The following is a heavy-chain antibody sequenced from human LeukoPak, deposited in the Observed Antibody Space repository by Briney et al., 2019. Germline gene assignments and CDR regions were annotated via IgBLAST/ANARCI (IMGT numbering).Heavy chain of an antibody. CDR1: GFTFSSYA. Sequence: GRSLRLSCAASGFTFSSYAMHWVRQAPGKGLEWVAVISYDGSNKYYADSVKGRFTISRDNSKNTLYLQMNSLRAEDTAVYYCARRAAAGTPYYYYGMDVWSQGTTVTVSS. CDR2: ISYDGSNK. CDR3: ARRAAAGTPYYYYGMDV. D-gene: IGHD6-13*01. V-gene: IGHV3-30-3*01. J-gene: IGHJ6*02.